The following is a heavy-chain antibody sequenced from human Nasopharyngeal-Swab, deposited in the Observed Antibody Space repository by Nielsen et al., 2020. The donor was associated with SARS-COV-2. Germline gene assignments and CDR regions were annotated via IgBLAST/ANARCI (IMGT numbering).Heavy chain of an antibody. J-gene: IGHJ6*02. CDR2: TRNKANSYTT. V-gene: IGHV3-72*01. Sequence: WIRQPPGKGLEWVGRTRNKANSYTTEYAASVKGRFTISRDDSKNSLYLQMNSLKTEDTAVYYCARGYCSGGSCPSGYYGMDVWGQGTTVTVSS. CDR3: ARGYCSGGSCPSGYYGMDV. D-gene: IGHD2-15*01.